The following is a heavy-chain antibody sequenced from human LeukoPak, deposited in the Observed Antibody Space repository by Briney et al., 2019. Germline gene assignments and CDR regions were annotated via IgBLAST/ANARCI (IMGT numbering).Heavy chain of an antibody. CDR2: ISPSGGST. CDR1: GYTFTGYW. V-gene: IGHV1-46*01. CDR3: ARDNSVRDEAWWFNP. D-gene: IGHD5-24*01. Sequence: ASVTVSCKAFGYTFTGYWMHWVRQAPGQGPAWMGVISPSGGSTIYAQKFKGRVTLTRDMSTSTDYLELSSLRSEDTAVYYCARDNSVRDEAWWFNPWGQGTLVTVSS. J-gene: IGHJ5*02.